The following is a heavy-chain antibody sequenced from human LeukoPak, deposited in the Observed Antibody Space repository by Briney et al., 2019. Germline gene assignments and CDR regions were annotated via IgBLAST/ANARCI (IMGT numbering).Heavy chain of an antibody. Sequence: PGGSLRLSCAASEFTFSSYSMTWVRQAPGKGLEWVSSISSSSSASIYYADSVRGRFTISRENAKNSLYLQMSSLRAEDTALYYCARSVPGSPNFDSWGQGTLVTVSS. CDR1: EFTFSSYS. CDR3: ARSVPGSPNFDS. V-gene: IGHV3-21*01. J-gene: IGHJ4*02. CDR2: ISSSSSASI.